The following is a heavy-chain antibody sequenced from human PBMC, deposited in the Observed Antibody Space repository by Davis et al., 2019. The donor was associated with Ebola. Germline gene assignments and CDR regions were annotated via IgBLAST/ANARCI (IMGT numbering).Heavy chain of an antibody. D-gene: IGHD4-23*01. CDR1: GGCFSGYY. Sequence: SETLSLTCAVYGGCFSGYYWSWIRQPPGKGLEWIGYIYYSGSTNYNPSLKSRVTISVDTSKNQFSLKLSSVTAADTAVYYCARGGGNSLAGFDIWGQGTMVTVSS. J-gene: IGHJ3*02. CDR2: IYYSGST. V-gene: IGHV4-59*08. CDR3: ARGGGNSLAGFDI.